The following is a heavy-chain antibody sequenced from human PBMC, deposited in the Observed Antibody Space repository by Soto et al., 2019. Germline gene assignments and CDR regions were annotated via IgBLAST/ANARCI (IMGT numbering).Heavy chain of an antibody. Sequence: EVQLVESGGGLIQPGGSLRLSCAVSGLTVSSYAMSWVRQAPGEGLEWVSVIYASDSTHYADSVKGRFTISRDNSKNMLFLQMNSLRAEDTAVYYCAKGWMDVWGQGTTVTVS. CDR3: AKGWMDV. J-gene: IGHJ6*02. V-gene: IGHV3-53*01. CDR1: GLTVSSYA. CDR2: IYASDST.